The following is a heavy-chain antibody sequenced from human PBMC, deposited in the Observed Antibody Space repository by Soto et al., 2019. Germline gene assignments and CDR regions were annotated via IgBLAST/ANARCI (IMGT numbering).Heavy chain of an antibody. CDR2: IANGGGRT. D-gene: IGHD5-18*01. Sequence: PGGSLRLSCAASGFTFSIYAMSWVRQAPGKGLDWVSAIANGGGRTYYADSVKGRFTISRDNSKNTLYLQMNSLRADDTAVYYCAKDGRAYSQEHFDYWGQGTLVTVSS. V-gene: IGHV3-23*01. J-gene: IGHJ4*02. CDR3: AKDGRAYSQEHFDY. CDR1: GFTFSIYA.